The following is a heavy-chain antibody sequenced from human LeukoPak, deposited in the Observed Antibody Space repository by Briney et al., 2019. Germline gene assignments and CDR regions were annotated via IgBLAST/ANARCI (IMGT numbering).Heavy chain of an antibody. J-gene: IGHJ5*02. D-gene: IGHD2-15*01. CDR1: GYSISSGYY. CDR2: IYYSGST. V-gene: IGHV4-38-2*02. CDR3: ARGGVRYCSGGSCWFDP. Sequence: SETLSLTCTVSGYSISSGYYWGWIRQPPGKGLEWIGSIYYSGSTYYNPSLKSRVTISVDTSKNQFSLKLSSVTAADTAVYYCARGGVRYCSGGSCWFDPWGQGTLVTVSS.